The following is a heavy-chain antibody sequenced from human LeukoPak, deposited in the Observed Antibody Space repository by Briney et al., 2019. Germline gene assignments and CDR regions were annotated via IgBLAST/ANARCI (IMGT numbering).Heavy chain of an antibody. Sequence: SETLSLTCTVSGSSISTYYWTWIRQPPGKGLEWIGYIYYSGSTNCNPSLKSRVTISVDTSKNQFSLKLTSLTAADTAVYYCAKGGKGFPLGLRFDSWGQGTLVSVSS. V-gene: IGHV4-59*01. J-gene: IGHJ4*02. CDR3: AKGGKGFPLGLRFDS. D-gene: IGHD2-21*01. CDR2: IYYSGST. CDR1: GSSISTYY.